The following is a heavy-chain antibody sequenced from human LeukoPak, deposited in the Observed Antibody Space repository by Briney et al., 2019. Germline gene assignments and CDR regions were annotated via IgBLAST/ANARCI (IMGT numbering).Heavy chain of an antibody. CDR1: GDTFTSYG. J-gene: IGHJ4*02. CDR2: ISAYNGNT. D-gene: IGHD1-26*01. CDR3: AREGGFSVRAAWRY. Sequence: ASVKVSCKASGDTFTSYGISWVRQAPGQGLEWMGWISAYNGNTNYAQKFQGRVTMTTDTSTSTAYMELRSLRSDDTAVYYCAREGGFSVRAAWRYWGQGTLVTVSS. V-gene: IGHV1-18*01.